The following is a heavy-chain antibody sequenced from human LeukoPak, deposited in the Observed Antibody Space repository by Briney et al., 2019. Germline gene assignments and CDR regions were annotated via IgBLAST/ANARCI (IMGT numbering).Heavy chain of an antibody. CDR1: GGTFSSYA. Sequence: ASVKVSCKASGGTFSSYAISWVRQAPGQGLEWMGGIIPIFGTANYAQKFQGRVTITTDESTSTAYMELSSLRSEDMAVYYCARAHSGYDSSSLHWFDPWGQGTLVTVSS. V-gene: IGHV1-69*05. D-gene: IGHD5-12*01. CDR3: ARAHSGYDSSSLHWFDP. J-gene: IGHJ5*02. CDR2: IIPIFGTA.